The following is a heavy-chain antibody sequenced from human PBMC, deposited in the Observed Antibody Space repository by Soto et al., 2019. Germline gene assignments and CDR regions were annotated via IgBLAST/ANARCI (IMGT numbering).Heavy chain of an antibody. CDR1: GFSLNDYG. CDR2: ISYDGRNK. Sequence: GGSLRLASSDSGFSLNDYGMHWVRQPPGKGLEWVADISYDGRNKYYTDSVRGRFTISRDISKGTLYLQMNSLRPEDTAVYYCAKSNRGAYDTPDFWGQGTPVTVSS. J-gene: IGHJ4*02. V-gene: IGHV3-30*18. CDR3: AKSNRGAYDTPDF. D-gene: IGHD3-22*01.